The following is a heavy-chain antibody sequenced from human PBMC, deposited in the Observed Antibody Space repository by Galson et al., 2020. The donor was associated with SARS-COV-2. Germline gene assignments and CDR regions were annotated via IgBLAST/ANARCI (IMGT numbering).Heavy chain of an antibody. D-gene: IGHD3-22*01. CDR2: IIPLLGIP. CDR1: GGTLSSYT. CDR3: ARDSDYESRGIDAFEI. J-gene: IGHJ3*02. Sequence: KISCKASGGTLSSYTISWVRQAPGQGLEWMGRIIPLLGIPKYAQKFQDRVTFTADKSTSTMYMELSSLTSEDTATYFCARDSDYESRGIDAFEIWGQGTSITVSS. V-gene: IGHV1-69*04.